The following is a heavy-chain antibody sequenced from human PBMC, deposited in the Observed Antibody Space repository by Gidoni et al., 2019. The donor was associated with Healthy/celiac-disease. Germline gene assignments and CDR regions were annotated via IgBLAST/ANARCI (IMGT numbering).Heavy chain of an antibody. CDR1: GVTFADYG. J-gene: IGHJ5*02. V-gene: IGHV3-20*01. D-gene: IGHD3-10*01. CDR3: ARVPGFGELLFDP. CDR2: INWNGGST. Sequence: EVQRVEYGGGVVRPGGSLSIYCAACGVTFADYGMSWVRQAPGKGLEWVSGINWNGGSTGYADSVKGRFTISRDNAKNSLYLQMNSLRAEDTALYHCARVPGFGELLFDPWGQGTLVTVSS.